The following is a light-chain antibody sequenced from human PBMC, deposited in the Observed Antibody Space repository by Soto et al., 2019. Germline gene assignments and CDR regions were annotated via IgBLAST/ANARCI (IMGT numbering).Light chain of an antibody. CDR3: QQVDSYPYT. V-gene: IGKV1-9*01. J-gene: IGKJ2*01. CDR2: AAS. Sequence: DIQLTQSPSFLSASVGDRVTITCRASQGITRYLAWYQQKPGKAPKLLIYAASTLESGVPSRFSGSGSGTEFTLSSSSLQPADFSTYYCQQVDSYPYTFGQGTKVDIK. CDR1: QGITRY.